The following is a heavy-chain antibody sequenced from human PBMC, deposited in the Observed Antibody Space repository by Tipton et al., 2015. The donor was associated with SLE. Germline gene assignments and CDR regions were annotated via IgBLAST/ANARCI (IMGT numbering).Heavy chain of an antibody. V-gene: IGHV4-39*07. CDR2: VYYTGNT. Sequence: TLSLTCIVSGDSISSSSYYWVWIRQPPGKGLEWVGTVYYTGNTFYNPSLKSRITISVDTSKNQFSLKLSSVTAADTAVYYCARERRNYYDLYGMDVWGQGTTVTVSS. CDR3: ARERRNYYDLYGMDV. CDR1: GDSISSSSYY. D-gene: IGHD3-22*01. J-gene: IGHJ6*02.